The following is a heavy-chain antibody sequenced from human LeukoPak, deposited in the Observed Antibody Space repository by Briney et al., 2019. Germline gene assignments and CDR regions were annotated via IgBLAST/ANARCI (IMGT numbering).Heavy chain of an antibody. CDR1: GFTFSSYG. CDR2: IWYDGSNK. V-gene: IGHV3-33*01. D-gene: IGHD3-16*01. J-gene: IGHJ6*01. CDR3: ARLRSYGYYYDGMDV. Sequence: GGSLRLSCAASGFTFSSYGMHWVRQAPGKGLEWVAVIWYDGSNKYYADSVEGRFTISRDNSKNTLYLQMNSLRAEDTAVYYCARLRSYGYYYDGMDVWGQGTTVTVSS.